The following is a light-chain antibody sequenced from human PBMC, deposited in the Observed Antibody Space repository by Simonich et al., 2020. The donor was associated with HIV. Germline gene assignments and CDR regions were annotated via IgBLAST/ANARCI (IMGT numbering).Light chain of an antibody. CDR1: SSDVGAYNY. CDR3: SSYAGSNNWV. Sequence: QSALTQPPSASGSPGQSVTISCTGTSSDVGAYNYVSWYQQHPGKAPQLMIYEVTKRPPGVPDRFSGSKSGNTASLTVSGLRAEDEADYYCSSYAGSNNWVFGGGTKLTVL. V-gene: IGLV2-8*01. CDR2: EVT. J-gene: IGLJ3*02.